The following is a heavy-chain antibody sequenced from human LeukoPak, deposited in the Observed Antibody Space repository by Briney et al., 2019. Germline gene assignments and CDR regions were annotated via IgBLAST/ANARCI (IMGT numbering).Heavy chain of an antibody. CDR1: GGSISSYY. V-gene: IGHV4-59*01. CDR3: ASSGGSSSSSGEDYYYYMDV. D-gene: IGHD6-6*01. CDR2: IYYSGST. Sequence: SETLSLTCTVSGGSISSYYWSWIRQPPGKGLEWIGYIYYSGSTNYNPSLKSRVTISVDTSKNQFSLKLSSVTAADTAVYYCASSGGSSSSSGEDYYYYMDVWGKGTTVTVSS. J-gene: IGHJ6*03.